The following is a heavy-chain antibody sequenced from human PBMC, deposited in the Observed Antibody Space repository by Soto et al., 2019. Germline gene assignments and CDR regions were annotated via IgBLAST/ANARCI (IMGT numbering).Heavy chain of an antibody. D-gene: IGHD4-17*01. J-gene: IGHJ4*02. V-gene: IGHV1-69*01. Sequence: QVQLLQSGAGVRVPGSSMKVSCKTSEDTFSRYTINWARQAPGQGLEWMGGISPLFGSPNYAQKFLGRVTITAAESTNTAYMELRSLRSEDTAVYYCARGVTTVTTLDYFDFWGQGSLVTVSS. CDR2: ISPLFGSP. CDR1: EDTFSRYT. CDR3: ARGVTTVTTLDYFDF.